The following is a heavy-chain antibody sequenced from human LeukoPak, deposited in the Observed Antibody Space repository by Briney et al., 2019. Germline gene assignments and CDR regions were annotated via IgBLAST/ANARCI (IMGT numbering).Heavy chain of an antibody. CDR3: ARESSGWLQLFDY. Sequence: GSLRLSCAASGFPVSSKYMSWVRQAPGKGLEWVSVIYSGGSTYYADSVKGRFTISRDNSKNTVYLQMNSLRAEDTAVYYCARESSGWLQLFDYWGQGTLVTVSS. J-gene: IGHJ4*02. V-gene: IGHV3-66*01. CDR2: IYSGGST. D-gene: IGHD5-24*01. CDR1: GFPVSSKY.